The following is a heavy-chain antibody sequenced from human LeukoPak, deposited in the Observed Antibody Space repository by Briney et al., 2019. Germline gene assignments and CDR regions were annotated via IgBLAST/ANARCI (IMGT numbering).Heavy chain of an antibody. D-gene: IGHD3-22*01. CDR2: ISSNGATT. V-gene: IGHV3-64*04. Sequence: GGSLRLSCSASGFTFSNYAMQWGRQAPGKGLEYVSAISSNGATTYYAASVKGRFTISRDNSKNSLYLQMNSLRAEDTAVYYCARGRPLRYYYDSSGYLGDYWGQGTLVTVSS. CDR3: ARGRPLRYYYDSSGYLGDY. CDR1: GFTFSNYA. J-gene: IGHJ4*02.